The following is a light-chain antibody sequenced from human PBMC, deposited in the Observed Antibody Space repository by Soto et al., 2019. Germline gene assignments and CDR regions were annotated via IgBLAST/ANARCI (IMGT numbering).Light chain of an antibody. CDR3: QQYVSSPWA. CDR2: GAS. V-gene: IGKV3-20*01. J-gene: IGKJ1*01. Sequence: EIVWARSPGTLSLSPGESATLSCRASKSVSSSFLAWYQQKAGQAPRLLIYGASRRATGIPDRFSGSGSGTDFTLTISRLEPEDFAVYYCQQYVSSPWAFGQGTKVDIK. CDR1: KSVSSSF.